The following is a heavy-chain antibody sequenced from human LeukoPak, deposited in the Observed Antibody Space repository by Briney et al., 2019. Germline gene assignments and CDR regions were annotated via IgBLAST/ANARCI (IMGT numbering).Heavy chain of an antibody. D-gene: IGHD6-6*01. CDR1: GFTFSGYG. J-gene: IGHJ5*02. CDR2: ISYDGRNK. V-gene: IGHV3-30*03. CDR3: ARTAYSGPYNWFDP. Sequence: GGSLRLSCAASGFTFSGYGMHWVRKAPGKGLEWVAVISYDGRNKFYAESVRGRFTISRDDSKNTVYLQLNSLRAEDTAVYFCARTAYSGPYNWFDPWGQGTLVTVSS.